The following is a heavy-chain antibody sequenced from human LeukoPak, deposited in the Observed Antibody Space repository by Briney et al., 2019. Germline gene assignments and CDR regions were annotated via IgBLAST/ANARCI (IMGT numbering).Heavy chain of an antibody. D-gene: IGHD3-22*01. CDR1: GYTITGYY. CDR2: INPNSGGT. Sequence: ASVKVSCKASGYTITGYYMHWVRQAPGQGLEWMGWINPNSGGTNYAQKFQGRVTMTRDTSISTAYMELSRLRSDDTAVYYCASGRYYYDSSGPFDYWGQGTLVTVSS. CDR3: ASGRYYYDSSGPFDY. J-gene: IGHJ4*02. V-gene: IGHV1-2*02.